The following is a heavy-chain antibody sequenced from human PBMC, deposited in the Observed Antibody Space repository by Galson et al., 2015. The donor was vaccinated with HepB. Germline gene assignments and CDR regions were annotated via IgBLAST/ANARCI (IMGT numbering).Heavy chain of an antibody. Sequence: SLRLSCAASGFTFSSYGMHWVRQAPGKGLEWVAFIRYDGSNKYYADSVKGRFTISRDNSKNTLYLQMNSLRAEDTAVYCCAKLDDYYDSSGYFPYFDYWGQGTLVAVSS. CDR2: IRYDGSNK. J-gene: IGHJ4*02. CDR3: AKLDDYYDSSGYFPYFDY. V-gene: IGHV3-30*02. D-gene: IGHD3-22*01. CDR1: GFTFSSYG.